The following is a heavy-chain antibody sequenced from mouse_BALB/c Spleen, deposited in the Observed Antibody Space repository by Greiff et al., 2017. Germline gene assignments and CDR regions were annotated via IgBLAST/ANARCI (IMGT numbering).Heavy chain of an antibody. CDR2: ISSGGSYT. V-gene: IGHV5-9-4*01. D-gene: IGHD1-1*01. J-gene: IGHJ1*01. Sequence: EVMLVESGGGLVKPGGSLKLSCAASGFTFSSYAMSWVRQSPEKRLEWVAEISSGGSYTYYPDTVTGRFTISRDNAKNTLYLEMSSLRSEDTAMYYCARGTTLVAKGYFDVWGAGTTVTVSS. CDR3: ARGTTLVAKGYFDV. CDR1: GFTFSSYA.